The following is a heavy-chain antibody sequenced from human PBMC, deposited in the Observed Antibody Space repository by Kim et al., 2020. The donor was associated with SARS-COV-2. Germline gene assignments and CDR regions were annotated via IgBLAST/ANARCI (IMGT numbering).Heavy chain of an antibody. Sequence: VKGRFTISRDNSKNTLYLQMNSLRAEDTAVYYCAGSGYLRRGTLHDAFDIWGQGTMVTVSS. CDR3: AGSGYLRRGTLHDAFDI. V-gene: IGHV3-30*07. D-gene: IGHD3-22*01. J-gene: IGHJ3*02.